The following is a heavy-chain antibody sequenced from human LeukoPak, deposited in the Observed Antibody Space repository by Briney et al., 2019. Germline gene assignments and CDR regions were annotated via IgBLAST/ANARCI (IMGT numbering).Heavy chain of an antibody. V-gene: IGHV1-2*02. CDR2: INPNSGGT. Sequence: ASVKVSCKASGYTFTGHYMHWVRQAPGQGLEWMGWINPNSGGTNYAQKFQGRVTVTRDTSISTAYMELSRLRSDDTAVYYCARDREGVPAAIRAWFDPWGQGTLVTVSS. CDR1: GYTFTGHY. J-gene: IGHJ5*02. D-gene: IGHD2-2*02. CDR3: ARDREGVPAAIRAWFDP.